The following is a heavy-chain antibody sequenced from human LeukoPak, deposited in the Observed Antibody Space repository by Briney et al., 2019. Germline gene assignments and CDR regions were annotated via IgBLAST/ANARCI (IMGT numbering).Heavy chain of an antibody. CDR1: GFTFSSYA. CDR3: AKAGYSTSWDFDY. D-gene: IGHD6-13*01. J-gene: IGHJ4*02. V-gene: IGHV3-23*01. Sequence: GGSLRLSCAASGFTFSSYAMSWVRQAPGKGLEWVLSISGSSGSTYYADSVKGRFTISRDNSKNMLYLQMNSLRAEDTAIYYCAKAGYSTSWDFDYWGQGTLVTVSS. CDR2: ISGSSGST.